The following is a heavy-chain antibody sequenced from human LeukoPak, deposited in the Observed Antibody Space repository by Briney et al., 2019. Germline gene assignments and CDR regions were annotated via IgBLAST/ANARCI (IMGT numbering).Heavy chain of an antibody. D-gene: IGHD3-10*01. Sequence: ASVKVSCKASGYTFTSYDINWVRQATGQGLEWMGWMNPNSGNTGYAQKFQGRVTMTRYTSISTAYMELSSLRSEDTAVYYCASTVRAIDAFDIWGQGTMVTVSS. V-gene: IGHV1-8*01. CDR1: GYTFTSYD. J-gene: IGHJ3*02. CDR3: ASTVRAIDAFDI. CDR2: MNPNSGNT.